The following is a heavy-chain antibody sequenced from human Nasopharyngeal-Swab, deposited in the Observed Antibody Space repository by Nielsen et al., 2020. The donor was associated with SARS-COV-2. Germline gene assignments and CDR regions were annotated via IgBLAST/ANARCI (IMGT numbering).Heavy chain of an antibody. CDR3: ARDLVDGDYAHYYYYGMDV. CDR1: GYTFTSHA. CDR2: INAANGDT. Sequence: SVKVSCQASGYTFTSHAMHWVRQARGQRLEWLGWINAANGDTKYSQKIQGRVTITRDTSASTAYMELSSLRSEDTAVYYCARDLVDGDYAHYYYYGMDVWGQGTTVTVSS. J-gene: IGHJ6*02. V-gene: IGHV1-3*01. D-gene: IGHD4-17*01.